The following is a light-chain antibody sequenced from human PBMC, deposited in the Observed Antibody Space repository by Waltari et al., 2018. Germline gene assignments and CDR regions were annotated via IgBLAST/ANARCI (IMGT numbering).Light chain of an antibody. CDR3: SSFTSSSVYV. CDR1: SSDVGGFNY. CDR2: EVS. V-gene: IGLV2-14*01. J-gene: IGLJ1*01. Sequence: QSALTQPASVSGSPGQSITISCPGPSSDVGGFNYVSWYQQYPGKAPKLMIFEVSNRPSGVSNRFSGSKSGNTASLTISGLQAEDEADYYCSSFTSSSVYVFGTGTKVTVL.